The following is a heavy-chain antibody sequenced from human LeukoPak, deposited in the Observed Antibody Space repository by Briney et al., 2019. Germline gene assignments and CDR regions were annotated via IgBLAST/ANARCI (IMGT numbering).Heavy chain of an antibody. CDR2: INQSGST. CDR1: GGSFSGYY. J-gene: IGHJ4*02. D-gene: IGHD3-16*02. Sequence: PSDTQSLTCAVYGGSFSGYYWSWIRQPPGKGLEWIGEINQSGSTNYNPSLTSRVTISVDTSKNQFSLKLSSVTAEDTAVYYCARGGTYYDYVWGSYRYCYFDYWGQGTLVTVSS. V-gene: IGHV4-34*01. CDR3: ARGGTYYDYVWGSYRYCYFDY.